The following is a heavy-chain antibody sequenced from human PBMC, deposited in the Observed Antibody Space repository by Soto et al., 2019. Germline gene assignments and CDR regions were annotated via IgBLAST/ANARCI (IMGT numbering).Heavy chain of an antibody. CDR1: GYTFTSFG. D-gene: IGHD5-12*01. J-gene: IGHJ4*02. V-gene: IGHV1-18*01. CDR2: ISAYNGNT. CDR3: SHNANGYGGTVLLY. Sequence: ASVNVSCKASGYTFTSFGISWVRQAPGQGLEWMGWISAYNGNTNYAQKLQGRVTMTTDTSTSTAYMELRSLRSDDTAVYYCSHNANGYGGTVLLYWGQGTPVTVSS.